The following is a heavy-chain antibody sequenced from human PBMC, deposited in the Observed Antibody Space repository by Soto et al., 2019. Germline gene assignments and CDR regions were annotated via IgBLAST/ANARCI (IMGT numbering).Heavy chain of an antibody. J-gene: IGHJ5*02. D-gene: IGHD6-19*01. V-gene: IGHV1-3*05. CDR3: ARGGGWYVWFDP. CDR2: INAGNGNT. CDR1: GYTFTSYA. Sequence: QVQLVQSGAEEKKPGASVKVSCKASGYTFTSYAMHWVRQAPGQRLEWMGWINAGNGNTKYSQKFQGRVTITRDTPASTAYMDLSSLRSEDTAVYFCARGGGWYVWFDPWGQGTLVTVSS.